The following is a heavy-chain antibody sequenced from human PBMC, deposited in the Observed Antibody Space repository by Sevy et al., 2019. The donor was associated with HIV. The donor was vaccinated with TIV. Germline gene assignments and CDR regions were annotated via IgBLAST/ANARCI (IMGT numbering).Heavy chain of an antibody. J-gene: IGHJ3*02. D-gene: IGHD3-22*01. V-gene: IGHV3-30*03. CDR1: GFTFSSYG. CDR2: ISYDGSNK. CDR3: ARAGCYYDIECAFDI. Sequence: GESLKISCAASGFTFSSYGMHWVRQAPGKGLEWVAVISYDGSNKYYADSVKGRFTISRDNSKNTLYLQMNSLRAEDTAVYYCARAGCYYDIECAFDIWGQGTMVTVSS.